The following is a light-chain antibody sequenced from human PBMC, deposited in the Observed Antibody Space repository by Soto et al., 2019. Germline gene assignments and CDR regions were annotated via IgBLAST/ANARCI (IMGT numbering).Light chain of an antibody. CDR1: QSVASY. Sequence: IVLTQSPATLSLSPGEGATLSCRASQSVASYLAWYQQKPGQAPRLLIYDASNRANGIPARFSGSGSGTDFTLTISSLEPEDFAVYYCQQRITWPPLTFGGGTKVEIK. V-gene: IGKV3-11*01. CDR2: DAS. J-gene: IGKJ4*01. CDR3: QQRITWPPLT.